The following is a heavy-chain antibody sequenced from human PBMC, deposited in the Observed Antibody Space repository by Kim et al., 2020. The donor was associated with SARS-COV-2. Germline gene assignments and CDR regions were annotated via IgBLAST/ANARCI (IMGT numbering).Heavy chain of an antibody. Sequence: SETLSLTCTVSGGSISSSSYYWGWIRQPPGKGLEWIGSIYYSGSTYYNPSLKSRVTISVDTSKNQFSLKLSSVTAADTAVYYCARHRFFIGSGFSGWYDYYYGMDVWGQGTTVTVSS. V-gene: IGHV4-39*01. CDR1: GGSISSSSYY. CDR2: IYYSGST. J-gene: IGHJ6*02. CDR3: ARHRFFIGSGFSGWYDYYYGMDV. D-gene: IGHD6-19*01.